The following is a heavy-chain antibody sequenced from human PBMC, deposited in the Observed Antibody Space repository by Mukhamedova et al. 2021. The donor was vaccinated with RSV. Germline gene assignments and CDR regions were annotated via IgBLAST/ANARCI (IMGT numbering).Heavy chain of an antibody. D-gene: IGHD5-18*01. Sequence: IGYIYYSGSTNYNPSLKSRATISVDTPKNQFSLKLSSVTAADTAVYYCARVAPSRRGYSYGRPYWYFDLWGRGTLVTVSS. V-gene: IGHV4-59*01. CDR2: IYYSGST. CDR3: ARVAPSRRGYSYGRPYWYFDL. J-gene: IGHJ2*01.